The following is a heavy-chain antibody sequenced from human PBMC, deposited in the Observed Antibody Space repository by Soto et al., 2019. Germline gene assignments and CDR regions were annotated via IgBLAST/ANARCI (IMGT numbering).Heavy chain of an antibody. J-gene: IGHJ4*02. CDR2: ISYDGSNK. Sequence: QVQLVEAGGGVVQPGRSLRLSCAASGFTFSSYAMHWVRQAPGKGLEWVAVISYDGSNKYYADSVKGRFTISRDNSKNTLYLQMHSLRAEDTAVYYCARGSQQLQRDYWGEGTLVTVSS. CDR3: ARGSQQLQRDY. D-gene: IGHD6-13*01. CDR1: GFTFSSYA. V-gene: IGHV3-30-3*01.